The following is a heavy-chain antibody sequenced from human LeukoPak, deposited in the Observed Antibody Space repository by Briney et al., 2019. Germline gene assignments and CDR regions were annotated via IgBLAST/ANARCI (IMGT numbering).Heavy chain of an antibody. CDR3: ARVAAEVVGVPGDIGFGWLRRDYYYMDV. D-gene: IGHD2-2*02. Sequence: ASVKVSCKASGYTFTSYYMHWVRQAPGEGLEWMGIINPSGGSTNYAQTFQGRVTMTRDMSTSTVYMELSSLRSEDTAVYYCARVAAEVVGVPGDIGFGWLRRDYYYMDVWGKGTTVTVSS. CDR1: GYTFTSYY. V-gene: IGHV1-46*01. J-gene: IGHJ6*03. CDR2: INPSGGST.